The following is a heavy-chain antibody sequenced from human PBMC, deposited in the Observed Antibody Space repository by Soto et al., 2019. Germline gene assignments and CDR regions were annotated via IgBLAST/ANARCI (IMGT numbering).Heavy chain of an antibody. CDR3: ARAEYSSGWYPHPFDY. D-gene: IGHD6-19*01. J-gene: IGHJ4*02. V-gene: IGHV3-7*04. CDR2: IKQDGSEK. Sequence: EVQLVESGGGLVQPGGSLRLSCAASGFTFSSYWMSWVRQAPGKGLEWVANIKQDGSEKYYVDSVKGRFTISRDNAKNSLYLQMNSLRAEDTAVYYCARAEYSSGWYPHPFDYLGQGTLVTVSS. CDR1: GFTFSSYW.